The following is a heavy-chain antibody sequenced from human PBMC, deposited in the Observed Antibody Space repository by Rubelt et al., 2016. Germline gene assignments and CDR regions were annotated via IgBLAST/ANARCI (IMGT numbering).Heavy chain of an antibody. CDR2: IYYSGST. Sequence: QVQLQESGPGLVKPSETLSLTCTVSGGSISSYYWSWIRQPPGKGLEWIGYIYYSGSTNYNPSLKRRGTISVDTSNNQCSLKLSSVTAADRAVYYCARVRASGYYRYYFDYWGQGTLVTVSS. CDR3: ARVRASGYYRYYFDY. CDR1: GGSISSYY. D-gene: IGHD3-22*01. J-gene: IGHJ4*02. V-gene: IGHV4-59*01.